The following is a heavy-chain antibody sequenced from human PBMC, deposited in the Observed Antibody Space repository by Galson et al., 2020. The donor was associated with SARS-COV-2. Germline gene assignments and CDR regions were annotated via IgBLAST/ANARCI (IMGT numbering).Heavy chain of an antibody. D-gene: IGHD6-13*01. Sequence: ASVKVSCKASGYTFTDYYMHWVRQAPGQGLEWMGWINPNSGGTNYAQKFQGRVPMTRDTSISTAYMELSRLRSDDTAVYYCAGWGSSWSPLGYWGQGTLVTVSS. J-gene: IGHJ4*02. CDR3: AGWGSSWSPLGY. CDR1: GYTFTDYY. V-gene: IGHV1-2*02. CDR2: INPNSGGT.